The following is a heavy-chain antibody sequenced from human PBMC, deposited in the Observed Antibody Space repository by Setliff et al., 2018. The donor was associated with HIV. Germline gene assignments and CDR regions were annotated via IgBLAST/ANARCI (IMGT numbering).Heavy chain of an antibody. J-gene: IGHJ5*02. CDR3: ARGGALLWFGESRKNWFDP. V-gene: IGHV1-8*02. D-gene: IGHD3-10*01. CDR1: GYTFTSYD. Sequence: ASVKVSCKASGYTFTSYDINWVRQATGQGLEWMGWMNPNSGNTGYAQKFQGRVTMTRNTSISTAYMELGSLRSEDTAVYYCARGGALLWFGESRKNWFDPWGQGTLVTVSS. CDR2: MNPNSGNT.